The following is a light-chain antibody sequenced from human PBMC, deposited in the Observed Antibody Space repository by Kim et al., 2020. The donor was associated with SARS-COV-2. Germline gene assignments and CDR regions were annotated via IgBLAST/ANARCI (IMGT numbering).Light chain of an antibody. V-gene: IGKV1-39*01. CDR2: RAS. Sequence: ACIGDRVTITCRASQSISRHFNGDQKRPGEAPKLLIYRASNLQSRGPSRFSGSGSGTDFTLTISSLQPEDFATYYCQQSYSSPPTFCQGTKVDIK. J-gene: IGKJ1*01. CDR3: QQSYSSPPT. CDR1: QSISRH.